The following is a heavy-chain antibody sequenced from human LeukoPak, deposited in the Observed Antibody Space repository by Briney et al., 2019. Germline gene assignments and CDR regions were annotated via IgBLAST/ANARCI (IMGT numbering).Heavy chain of an antibody. J-gene: IGHJ6*04. CDR2: IYYSGSP. V-gene: IGHV4-59*01. D-gene: IGHD2-2*01. CDR1: GGSISRYY. Sequence: PSETLSLTCTVSGGSISRYYWSWIRHPPGKGREWIGYIYYSGSPNYHPSLTSRVTISVDTSKNQFSLTLSSVTAADTAVYYCARVSMPVLDVWGKGTTVTISS. CDR3: ARVSMPVLDV.